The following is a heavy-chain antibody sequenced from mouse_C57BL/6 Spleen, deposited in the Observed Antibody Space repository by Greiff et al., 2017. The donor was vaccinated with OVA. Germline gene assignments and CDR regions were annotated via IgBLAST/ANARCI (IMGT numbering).Heavy chain of an antibody. Sequence: VQLQESGAELVKPGASVQISCKASGYAFSSYWMNWVKQRPGKGLEWIGQIYPGDGDTNYNGKFKGKATLTADKSSRTAYMQLSSLDSEDSAVYFCADYDGYSSWFADWGQGTLVTVSA. V-gene: IGHV1-80*01. J-gene: IGHJ3*01. D-gene: IGHD2-3*01. CDR3: ADYDGYSSWFAD. CDR1: GYAFSSYW. CDR2: IYPGDGDT.